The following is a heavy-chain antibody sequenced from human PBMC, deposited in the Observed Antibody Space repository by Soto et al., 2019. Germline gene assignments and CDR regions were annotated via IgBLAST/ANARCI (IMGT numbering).Heavy chain of an antibody. D-gene: IGHD6-19*01. V-gene: IGHV4-39*01. CDR1: DDSITSGAYY. CDR2: IQYRGST. J-gene: IGHJ5*02. Sequence: SETLSLTCTVSDDSITSGAYYWGLIRQPPGKGLEWIGTIQYRGSTYYNPSLKSRVTMSVDTSKNQFSLKLSSVTAADTAVYYCARHGVSSGWFPNNWFDPWGQGTLVTVSS. CDR3: ARHGVSSGWFPNNWFDP.